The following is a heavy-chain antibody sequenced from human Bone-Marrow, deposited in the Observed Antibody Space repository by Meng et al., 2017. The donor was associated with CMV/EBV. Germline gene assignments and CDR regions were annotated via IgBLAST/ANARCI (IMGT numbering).Heavy chain of an antibody. J-gene: IGHJ6*01. CDR1: GFTFSDYY. V-gene: IGHV3-69-1*01. CDR3: AAARDGYNYRYHYYYGMNV. D-gene: IGHD5-24*01. CDR2: ISSSSTI. Sequence: GESLKISCAASGFTFSDYYMNWVRQAPGKGLEWVSSISSSSTIYYADSVKGRFTISRDNAKNSLYLQMNSLRSDDTAVYYCAAARDGYNYRYHYYYGMNVWGQGTTVTVSS.